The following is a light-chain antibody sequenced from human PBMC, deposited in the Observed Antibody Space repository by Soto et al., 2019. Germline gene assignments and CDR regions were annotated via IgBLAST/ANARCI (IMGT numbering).Light chain of an antibody. V-gene: IGLV2-23*01. J-gene: IGLJ2*01. Sequence: QSVLTQPASVSGSPGQSITISCTGTSSAVGSYNLVSWYQQHPGKAPKLMIYEGSKRPSGVSHRFSGSKSGNTASLTISGLQAEDEADYYCCSYAGSTNVVFGGGTKVTVL. CDR1: SSAVGSYNL. CDR2: EGS. CDR3: CSYAGSTNVV.